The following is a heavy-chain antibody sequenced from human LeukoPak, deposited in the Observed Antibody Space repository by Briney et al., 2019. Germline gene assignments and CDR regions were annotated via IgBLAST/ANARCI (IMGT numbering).Heavy chain of an antibody. D-gene: IGHD6-19*01. CDR2: INPNSGGT. CDR1: GYTFTGYY. J-gene: IGHJ6*02. Sequence: ASVKVSCKASGYTFTGYYMHWVRQAPGQGLEWMGWINPNSGGTNYAQKFQGWVTMTRDTSISTAYMELSRLRSDDTAVYYCARSGPLGIAVAGTYTQYYYYGMDVWGQGTTVTVSS. V-gene: IGHV1-2*04. CDR3: ARSGPLGIAVAGTYTQYYYYGMDV.